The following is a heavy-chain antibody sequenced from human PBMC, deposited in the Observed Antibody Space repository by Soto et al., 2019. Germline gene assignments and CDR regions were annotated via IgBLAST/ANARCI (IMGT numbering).Heavy chain of an antibody. V-gene: IGHV3-21*01. D-gene: IGHD2-21*02. CDR3: ARVMCGDCSTYYYYSMDV. J-gene: IGHJ6*02. CDR1: GFTFGTYN. Sequence: EVQLVESGGGLVKPGGSLRLSCAASGFTFGTYNMNWVRQAPGKGLEWVSSIGTTSSYIYYADSVRGRFTISRDNARDSLYLQMSSLRAEDTAVYYCARVMCGDCSTYYYYSMDVWGQGTTVTVSS. CDR2: IGTTSSYI.